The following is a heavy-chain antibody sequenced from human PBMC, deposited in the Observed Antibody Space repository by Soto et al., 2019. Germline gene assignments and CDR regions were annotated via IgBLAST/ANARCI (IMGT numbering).Heavy chain of an antibody. J-gene: IGHJ4*02. CDR1: GFTFNSYA. D-gene: IGHD3-9*01. Sequence: GGSLRLSCAASGFTFNSYAMRWVRQAPGKGLEWVSAISGSGGSTYYADSVKGRFTISRDNSKNTLYLQMNSLRAEDTAVYYCAKNGILTGYYSCYWGQGTLVTVSS. CDR2: ISGSGGST. CDR3: AKNGILTGYYSCY. V-gene: IGHV3-23*01.